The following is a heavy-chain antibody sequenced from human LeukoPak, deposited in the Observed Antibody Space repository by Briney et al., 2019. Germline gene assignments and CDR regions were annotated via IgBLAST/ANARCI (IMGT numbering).Heavy chain of an antibody. Sequence: ASVNVSCKASGYTFTDHYIHWVRQAPGQGFEWIGLINPNTCGTDYAQKFQDRIAVSTYSAISTAYMELSRLRSDATALYYCARDLATIDGIAWYYFENWGQGTLVTVS. D-gene: IGHD5-12*01. J-gene: IGHJ4*02. CDR1: GYTFTDHY. CDR3: ARDLATIDGIAWYYFEN. CDR2: INPNTCGT. V-gene: IGHV1-2*02.